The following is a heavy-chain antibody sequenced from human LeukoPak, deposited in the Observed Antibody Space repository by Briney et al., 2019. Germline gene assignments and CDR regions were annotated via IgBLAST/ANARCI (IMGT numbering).Heavy chain of an antibody. CDR1: GGSISSYY. J-gene: IGHJ4*02. CDR2: IYYSGST. V-gene: IGHV4-59*08. D-gene: IGHD3-22*01. Sequence: PSETLSLTCTVSGGSISSYYWSWIRQPPGKGLEWIGYIYYSGSTNYNPSLKSRVTISVDTSKNQFSLKLSSVTAADTAVYYCASGPHDSSGYYYDYWGQGTLVTVSS. CDR3: ASGPHDSSGYYYDY.